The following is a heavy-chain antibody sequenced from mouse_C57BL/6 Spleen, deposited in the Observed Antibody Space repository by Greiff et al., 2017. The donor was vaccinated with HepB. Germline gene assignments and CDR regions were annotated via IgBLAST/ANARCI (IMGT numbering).Heavy chain of an antibody. J-gene: IGHJ4*01. D-gene: IGHD1-1*01. Sequence: EVQGVESGEGLVKPGGSLKLSCAASGFTFSSYAMSWVRQTPEKRLEWVAYISSGGDYIYYADTVKGRFTISRDNARNTLYLQMSSLKSEDTAMYYCTRAPTVVDYAMDYWGQGTSVTVSS. CDR3: TRAPTVVDYAMDY. CDR2: ISSGGDYI. CDR1: GFTFSSYA. V-gene: IGHV5-9-1*02.